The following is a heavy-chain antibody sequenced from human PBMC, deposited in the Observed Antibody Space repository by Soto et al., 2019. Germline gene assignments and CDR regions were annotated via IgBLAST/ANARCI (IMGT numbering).Heavy chain of an antibody. CDR3: TRGLSVTTRLWYYYYMDV. CDR2: IRSKAYGGTT. Sequence: GGSLRLSCTASGFTFGDYAMSWFRQAPGKGLEWVGFIRSKAYGGTTEYAASVKGRFTISRDDSKTIASLQMNSLKTEDTAVQYCTRGLSVTTRLWYYYYMDVWGKGTTVTVSS. D-gene: IGHD4-4*01. CDR1: GFTFGDYA. J-gene: IGHJ6*03. V-gene: IGHV3-49*03.